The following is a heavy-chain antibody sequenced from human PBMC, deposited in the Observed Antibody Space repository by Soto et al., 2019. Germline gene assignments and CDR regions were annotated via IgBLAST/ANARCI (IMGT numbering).Heavy chain of an antibody. CDR1: GYTFTSYD. V-gene: IGHV1-8*01. CDR3: AREHSSSWSFDY. Sequence: QVQLVQSGAEVKKPGASVKVSCKASGYTFTSYDINWVRQATGQGLEWMGWMNPNSGNTGYAQKFQGRVTMTRNTSISTSYMELSSLRSEDTAVYYCAREHSSSWSFDYWGQGTLVTVSS. J-gene: IGHJ4*02. D-gene: IGHD6-13*01. CDR2: MNPNSGNT.